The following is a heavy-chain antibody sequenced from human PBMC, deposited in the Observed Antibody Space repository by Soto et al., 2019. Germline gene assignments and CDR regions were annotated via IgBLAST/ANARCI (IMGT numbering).Heavy chain of an antibody. CDR1: GYTFTSYD. J-gene: IGHJ6*02. CDR3: ARVGGFGDVYYYGMDV. CDR2: MNPNSGNT. D-gene: IGHD3-10*01. V-gene: IGHV1-8*01. Sequence: GASVKVSCKASGYTFTSYDINWVRQATGQGLEWMGWMNPNSGNTGYAQKFQGRVTMTRNTSISTAYMELSSLRSEDTAVYYCARVGGFGDVYYYGMDVWGQGTTVTVSS.